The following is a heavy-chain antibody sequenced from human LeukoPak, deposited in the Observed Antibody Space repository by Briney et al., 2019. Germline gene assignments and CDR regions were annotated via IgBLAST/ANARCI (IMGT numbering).Heavy chain of an antibody. D-gene: IGHD2-21*01. V-gene: IGHV3-53*01. CDR1: GFTFSSSA. Sequence: GGSLRLSCAASGFTFSSSAMSWVRQVPGKGLEWVSVIYSGGSTYHADSVKGRFTISRDNSKNTLYLQMSSLRAEDTAVYYCVRGNVFYDYWGQGTLVTVSS. CDR2: IYSGGST. J-gene: IGHJ4*02. CDR3: VRGNVFYDY.